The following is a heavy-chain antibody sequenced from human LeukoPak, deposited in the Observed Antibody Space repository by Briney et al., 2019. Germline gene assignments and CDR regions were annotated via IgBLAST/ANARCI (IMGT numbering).Heavy chain of an antibody. J-gene: IGHJ4*02. CDR1: AGSISSDY. CDR2: ISYSGAT. V-gene: IGHV4-59*08. CDR3: ARGMGIAARRLFDY. Sequence: SETLSLTCVVSAGSISSDYWSWIRQPPGKGLEWIGCISYSGATNYNPSLNSRVTISIDTSKTQFSLKLSSVTAADTAVYYCARGMGIAARRLFDYWGQGTLVTVSS. D-gene: IGHD6-6*01.